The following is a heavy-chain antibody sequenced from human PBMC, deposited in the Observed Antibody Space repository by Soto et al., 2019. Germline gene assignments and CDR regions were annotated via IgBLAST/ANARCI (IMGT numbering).Heavy chain of an antibody. CDR2: INHSGST. J-gene: IGHJ6*02. Sequence: QVQLQKWGAGLLKPSETLSLTCAVYGGSFSGYYWSWIRQPPGKGLEWIGEINHSGSTNYNPSLKSRVTRSVDTSKNQFSLKLSSVTAADTAVYYCASYGEYYYYGMDVRGQGTTVTVSS. CDR3: ASYGEYYYYGMDV. V-gene: IGHV4-34*01. D-gene: IGHD4-17*01. CDR1: GGSFSGYY.